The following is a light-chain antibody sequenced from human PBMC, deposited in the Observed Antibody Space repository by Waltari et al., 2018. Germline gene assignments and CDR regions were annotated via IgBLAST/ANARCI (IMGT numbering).Light chain of an antibody. CDR3: HQYGSSPGT. CDR1: QSVSNTY. J-gene: IGKJ2*01. CDR2: GTS. V-gene: IGKV3-20*01. Sequence: ETVLTQSPGTLSLSPGERATLPYRASQSVSNTYLAWYQQKPGQAPTLLIYGTSNRATGTPDSFSGSGSGTDFTLTISRLEPEDFAVYYCHQYGSSPGTFGQGTKLEIK.